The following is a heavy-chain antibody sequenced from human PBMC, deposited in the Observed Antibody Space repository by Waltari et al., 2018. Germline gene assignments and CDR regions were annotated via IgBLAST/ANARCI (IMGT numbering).Heavy chain of an antibody. CDR2: IYSDGST. CDR1: GFTVSSHY. J-gene: IGHJ4*02. V-gene: IGHV3-53*01. Sequence: EVQLVESGGGLIQPGGSLSLSCAASGFTVSSHYMTWVRQAPGKGLEWVSVIYSDGSTYYADSVKGRFTISRDNFKNILFLQMNSLRAEDTAVYYCARDPQPNASLRDDYWGQGTLVTVSS. CDR3: ARDPQPNASLRDDY. D-gene: IGHD2-2*01.